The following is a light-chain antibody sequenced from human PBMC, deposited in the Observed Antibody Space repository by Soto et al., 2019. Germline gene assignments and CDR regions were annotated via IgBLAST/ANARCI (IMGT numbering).Light chain of an antibody. CDR3: QQLNSFPIP. Sequence: IQLTQSPSSLSASVGDRVTISCRASQGIANFLAWYQQKPGKAPKLLIYGAYTLQSGVQSRFSGICSGTDLPLTISSLQPEDFATYYCQQLNSFPIPFGPGTKVDIK. CDR1: QGIANF. J-gene: IGKJ3*01. V-gene: IGKV1-9*01. CDR2: GAY.